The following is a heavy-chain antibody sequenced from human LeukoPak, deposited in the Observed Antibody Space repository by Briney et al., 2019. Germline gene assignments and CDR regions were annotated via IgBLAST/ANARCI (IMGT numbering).Heavy chain of an antibody. CDR1: GFTSSSYS. D-gene: IGHD3-10*01. V-gene: IGHV3-21*01. CDR2: ISSSSSYI. CDR3: ARAPAYYYANSCLK. Sequence: GGSLRPSWAAYGFTSSSYSTDCVRQAPGKGLEWVSSISSSSSYIYYADSVKGRFTISRDNAKNSLYLQMNSLRAEDTAVYYCARAPAYYYANSCLKWGQGTLVTVSS. J-gene: IGHJ4*02.